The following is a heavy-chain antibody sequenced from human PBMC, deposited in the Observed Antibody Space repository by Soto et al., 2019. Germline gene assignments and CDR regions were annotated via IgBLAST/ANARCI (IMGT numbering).Heavy chain of an antibody. Sequence: QVQLQQWGAGLLKPSETLSLTCAVYGGSFSGYYWSWIRQPPGKGLEWIGSIYSSGSTYYNPSLRSRVTISVDTPKNQFSLKLTSVTAADTAVYYCATPVSSGYQGLEVWGQGAMVTVSS. CDR2: IYSSGST. V-gene: IGHV4-34*01. CDR1: GGSFSGYY. CDR3: ATPVSSGYQGLEV. D-gene: IGHD3-22*01. J-gene: IGHJ3*01.